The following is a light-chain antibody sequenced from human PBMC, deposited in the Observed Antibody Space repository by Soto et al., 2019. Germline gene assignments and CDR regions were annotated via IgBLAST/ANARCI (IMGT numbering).Light chain of an antibody. CDR2: DVS. J-gene: IGLJ1*01. CDR1: SSDFGGYNY. Sequence: QSALTQPASVSGSPGQSITISCTGTSSDFGGYNYVSWYQQHPGKAPKLMIYDVSNRPSGVSSRFSGSKSGNTASLTISGLQAEDETDYYCSSYTSTSTLDVFGTGTKLTVL. CDR3: SSYTSTSTLDV. V-gene: IGLV2-14*01.